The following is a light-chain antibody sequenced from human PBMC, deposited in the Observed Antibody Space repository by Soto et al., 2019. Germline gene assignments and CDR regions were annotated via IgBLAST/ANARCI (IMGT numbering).Light chain of an antibody. J-gene: IGKJ5*01. Sequence: EIVMTQSPVTLSVSPGERATLSCRASQFVSSNLAWYQQKPGLAPRLLIYGASTRATGIPARFSGSGSGTEFTLTISNLQSEDFAVYFCQQYHNWPPITFGQGTRLEI. CDR1: QFVSSN. CDR2: GAS. V-gene: IGKV3D-15*01. CDR3: QQYHNWPPIT.